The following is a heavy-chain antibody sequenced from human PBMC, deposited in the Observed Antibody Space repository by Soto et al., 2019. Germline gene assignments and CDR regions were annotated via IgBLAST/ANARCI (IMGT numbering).Heavy chain of an antibody. CDR2: ISTNGGST. D-gene: IGHD3-22*01. CDR1: GFTFSSYA. CDR3: VKGEYYYDSSGYYPFDY. Sequence: GGSLRLSCSASGFTFSSYAMHWVRQAPGKRLEYVSSISTNGGSTHYADSVKGRFNISRDNSKNTQYLQMSSLRADDTVVYYCVKGEYYYDSSGYYPFDYWGQGTLVTVSS. J-gene: IGHJ4*02. V-gene: IGHV3-64D*06.